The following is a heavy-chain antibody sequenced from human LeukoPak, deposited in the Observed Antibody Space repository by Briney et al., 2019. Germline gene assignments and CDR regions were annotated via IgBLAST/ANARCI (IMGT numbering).Heavy chain of an antibody. Sequence: GGSLRLSCAASGFTFSSYAMHWVRQAPGKGLEWVAVISYDGSNKYYADSVKGRFTISRDNSKNTLYLQMNTLRVDDTAIYYCARDRYGDYSFDSWGQGTLVTVSS. CDR3: ARDRYGDYSFDS. CDR1: GFTFSSYA. J-gene: IGHJ4*02. V-gene: IGHV3-30-3*01. D-gene: IGHD4-17*01. CDR2: ISYDGSNK.